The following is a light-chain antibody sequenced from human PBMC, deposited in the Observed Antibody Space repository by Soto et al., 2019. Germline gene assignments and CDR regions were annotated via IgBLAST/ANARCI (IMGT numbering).Light chain of an antibody. Sequence: EIVMTQSPATLSVSPGERATLSCRASQNVSSILAWYQQKPGQPPTLLIYGASTRATGIPARFSGSGSGTEFTLAISSVRSEEVEDYYRQQCNYWPSTFGQGTKVELK. J-gene: IGKJ1*01. CDR3: QQCNYWPST. CDR2: GAS. CDR1: QNVSSI. V-gene: IGKV3-15*01.